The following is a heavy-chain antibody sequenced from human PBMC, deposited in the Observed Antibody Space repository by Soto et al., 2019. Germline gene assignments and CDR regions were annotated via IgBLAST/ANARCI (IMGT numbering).Heavy chain of an antibody. V-gene: IGHV1-18*04. CDR2: ISAYNGNT. D-gene: IGHD6-19*01. CDR1: GYTFTSYG. J-gene: IGHJ4*02. CDR3: ARDGTIAVAGTWEDY. Sequence: QVQLVQSGAEVKKPGASVKVSCKASGYTFTSYGISWVRQAPGQGLEWMGWISAYNGNTNYAQKLQGRVTMTTGTSKRTAYIELRILRYDDTTVYYRARDGTIAVAGTWEDYWAQGPMVTVSS.